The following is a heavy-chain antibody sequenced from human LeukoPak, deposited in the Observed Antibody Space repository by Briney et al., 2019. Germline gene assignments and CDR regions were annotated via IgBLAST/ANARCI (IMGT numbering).Heavy chain of an antibody. CDR3: ARAMPYYYYGMDV. CDR2: MNPNIAIA. CDR1: GYTSTSYD. D-gene: IGHD2-2*01. Sequence: GASVKVSCKASGYTSTSYDINWGRQATGPELEGMGWMNPNIAIAGHAQKCQGRVTMTRNPSISTPYMGLSSLRSEDTAVYYCARAMPYYYYGMDVWGQGTTVTVSS. J-gene: IGHJ6*02. V-gene: IGHV1-8*01.